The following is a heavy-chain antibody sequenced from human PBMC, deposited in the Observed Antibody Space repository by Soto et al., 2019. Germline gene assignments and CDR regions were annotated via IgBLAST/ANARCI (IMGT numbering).Heavy chain of an antibody. J-gene: IGHJ3*02. CDR2: ISAYSGNT. V-gene: IGHV1-18*01. Sequence: QVQLVQSGAEVKKPGASVKVSCKASGYTFTSYGISWVRQAPGQGLEWMGWISAYSGNTNYAQKLQGRVTMTTDTATNTAYMELRSLRSDDTAVYYFARDLYSSSGDAVDIWGQGTMVTVSS. CDR3: ARDLYSSSGDAVDI. D-gene: IGHD6-6*01. CDR1: GYTFTSYG.